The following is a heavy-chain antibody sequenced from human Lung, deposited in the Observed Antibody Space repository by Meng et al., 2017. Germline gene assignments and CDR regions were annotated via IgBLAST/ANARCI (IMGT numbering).Heavy chain of an antibody. Sequence: QWEGSGGGLVPPGGSLRLSCAASGFTFTDHWMHWVRQGPGKGLVWVSRINRDGTKPTYADSVKGRFTISRDNAKNTLYLQMNNLRAEDTAFYYCTNDRLNHWGQGALVTVSS. CDR3: TNDRLNH. D-gene: IGHD1-1*01. J-gene: IGHJ1*01. CDR1: GFTFTDHW. CDR2: INRDGTKP. V-gene: IGHV3-74*01.